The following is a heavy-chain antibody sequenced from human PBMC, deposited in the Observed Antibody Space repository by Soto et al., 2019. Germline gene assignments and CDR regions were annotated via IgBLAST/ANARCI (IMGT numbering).Heavy chain of an antibody. Sequence: EVQLLESGGGLVQPGGSLRLSCAASGFTFSSYAMSWVRQAPGKGLEWVSAISGSGGSTYYADSVKGRFTISRDNSKNTLYRQMNRLRAEDTAVYYCAKPPGRVPGAMRAWFDPWGQGTLVTVSS. V-gene: IGHV3-23*01. J-gene: IGHJ5*02. CDR2: ISGSGGST. CDR1: GFTFSSYA. CDR3: AKPPGRVPGAMRAWFDP. D-gene: IGHD2-2*01.